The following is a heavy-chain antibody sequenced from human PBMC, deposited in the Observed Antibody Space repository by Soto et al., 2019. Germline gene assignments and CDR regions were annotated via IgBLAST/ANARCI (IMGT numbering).Heavy chain of an antibody. CDR3: ARGRDYYDCSAVQDWFYYYGLHV. J-gene: IGHJ6*02. V-gene: IGHV1-69*12. Sequence: QVQLVQSGAEVKKPGSSVKVSCKASGDTLTNRIITWVRQAPGQGLEWMGGIIPIFGTTNHAQKFQGRVTITADESTRTAYMELSSLRSEDTAVYYCARGRDYYDCSAVQDWFYYYGLHVWGQGTTVTVSS. CDR2: IIPIFGTT. D-gene: IGHD3-22*01. CDR1: GDTLTNRI.